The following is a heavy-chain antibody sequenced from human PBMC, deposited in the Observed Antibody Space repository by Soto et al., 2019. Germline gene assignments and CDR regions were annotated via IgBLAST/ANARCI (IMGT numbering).Heavy chain of an antibody. CDR3: AMGYSSSSCFDY. D-gene: IGHD6-6*01. Sequence: GGSMRLSCAASGFTFSSYGMHWVRQAPGKGLEWVAVISYDGSNKYYADSVKGRFTISRDNSKNTLYLQMNSLRAEDTAVYYCAMGYSSSSCFDYWGQGTLVTVSS. J-gene: IGHJ4*02. CDR2: ISYDGSNK. V-gene: IGHV3-30*03. CDR1: GFTFSSYG.